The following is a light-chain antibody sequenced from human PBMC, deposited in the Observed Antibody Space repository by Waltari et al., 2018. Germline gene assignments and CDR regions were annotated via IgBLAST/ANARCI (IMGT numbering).Light chain of an antibody. CDR1: TGAVTSGSY. CDR3: LLYSSVNQDVI. Sequence: QTVVTQETSLTVSPGGTVTLTCSSSTGAVTSGSYPNWFQQKPGHPPRALIYNPNNRHSWTPARFAGSLLGGKAALTLSGVQPEDEADYYCLLYSSVNQDVIFGGGTKLTVL. CDR2: NPN. V-gene: IGLV7-43*01. J-gene: IGLJ2*01.